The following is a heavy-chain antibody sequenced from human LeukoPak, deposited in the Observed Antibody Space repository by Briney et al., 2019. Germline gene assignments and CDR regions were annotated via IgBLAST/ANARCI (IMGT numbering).Heavy chain of an antibody. Sequence: GGSLRLSCAASGFNFRNNAMAWVRQAPGKGLEWVSGILGSGGSTYYADAVKGRFTISRDNSKNTLYLQMNTLRVEDTAVYYCAKSWDAFDFWGQGTMVTVSS. V-gene: IGHV3-23*01. J-gene: IGHJ3*01. CDR2: ILGSGGST. CDR1: GFNFRNNA. D-gene: IGHD3-10*01. CDR3: AKSWDAFDF.